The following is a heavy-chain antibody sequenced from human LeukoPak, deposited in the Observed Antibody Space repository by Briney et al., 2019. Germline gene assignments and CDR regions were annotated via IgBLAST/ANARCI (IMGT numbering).Heavy chain of an antibody. V-gene: IGHV4-39*01. CDR3: ARHFLLRTSLWQYYYYGMDV. CDR2: IYYSGST. Sequence: PSETLSLTCTVSGGSISSSSYYWGWIRQPPGKGLEWIGSIYYSGSTYYNPSLKSRVTISVDTSKNQFSLKLSSVTAADTAVYYCARHFLLRTSLWQYYYYGMDVWGQGTTVTVSS. J-gene: IGHJ6*02. CDR1: GGSISSSSYY. D-gene: IGHD2-21*01.